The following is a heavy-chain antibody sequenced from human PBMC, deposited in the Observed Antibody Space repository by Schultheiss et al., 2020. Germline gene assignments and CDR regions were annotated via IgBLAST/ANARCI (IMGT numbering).Heavy chain of an antibody. CDR3: AKGTEDY. CDR2: IWYDGSNK. CDR1: GFTFSSYG. Sequence: GGSLRLSCAASGFTFSSYGMHWVRQAPGKGLEWVAVIWYDGSNKYYADSVKGRFTISRDNPKNSLYLQMNILRAEDTAVYYCAKGTEDYWGQGTLVTVSS. D-gene: IGHD2-8*02. V-gene: IGHV3-33*03. J-gene: IGHJ4*02.